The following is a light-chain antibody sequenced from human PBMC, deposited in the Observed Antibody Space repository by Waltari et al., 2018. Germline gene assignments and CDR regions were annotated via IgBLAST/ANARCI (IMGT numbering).Light chain of an antibody. Sequence: QSALTQPVSVSGSPGQSVTISCTGTSNNFGDYNLFTWFQHHPDQAPKLLIFYVSNRPSGVSNRFSGSKSGNTASLTISGLQTEDEADYYCCSYSTGGSWMFGGGTKLTVL. J-gene: IGLJ3*02. CDR2: YVS. CDR3: CSYSTGGSWM. V-gene: IGLV2-23*02. CDR1: SNNFGDYNL.